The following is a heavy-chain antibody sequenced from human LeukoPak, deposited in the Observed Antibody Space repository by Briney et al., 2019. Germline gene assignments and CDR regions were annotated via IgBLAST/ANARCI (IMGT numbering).Heavy chain of an antibody. Sequence: AASVKVSCKASGYTFTSYYMHWVRQAPGQGLEWMGIINPSGGSTSYAQKFQGRVTMTRDMSTSTVYMELSSLRADDTAMYYCVRPFYGTFGMIDHWGQGSLVTVSS. CDR1: GYTFTSYY. CDR3: VRPFYGTFGMIDH. J-gene: IGHJ4*02. V-gene: IGHV1-46*01. D-gene: IGHD2/OR15-2a*01. CDR2: INPSGGST.